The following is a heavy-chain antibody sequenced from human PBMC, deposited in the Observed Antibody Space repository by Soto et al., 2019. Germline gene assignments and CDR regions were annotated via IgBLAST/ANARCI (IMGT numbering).Heavy chain of an antibody. CDR1: GGTFSSYA. Sequence: QGQLVQSGAEVKKPGSSVKVSCKASGGTFSSYAINWVRQAPGQGLEWMGGIIPIFGTANYVQKFQGRVTITADKSTSTAYMELSSLRSEDTAVYYCARVVTGTSHQIYFDYWGQGTLVTVSS. CDR3: ARVVTGTSHQIYFDY. V-gene: IGHV1-69*06. D-gene: IGHD1-7*01. J-gene: IGHJ4*02. CDR2: IIPIFGTA.